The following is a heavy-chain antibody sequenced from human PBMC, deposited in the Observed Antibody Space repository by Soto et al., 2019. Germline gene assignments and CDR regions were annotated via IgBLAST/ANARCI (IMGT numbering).Heavy chain of an antibody. CDR2: IYDDGSA. J-gene: IGHJ5*02. V-gene: IGHV4-59*01. CDR3: ERDKYCSGGSCRKNWFDP. D-gene: IGHD2-15*01. CDR1: GGSISISC. Sequence: SETLSLTSTVSGGSISISCGSWIRQPPGKGLEWLAYIYDDGSANYNPSLKSRATISLDISKNQFSLKLTSVTAADTAVYYCERDKYCSGGSCRKNWFDPWGQGTLVTVSS.